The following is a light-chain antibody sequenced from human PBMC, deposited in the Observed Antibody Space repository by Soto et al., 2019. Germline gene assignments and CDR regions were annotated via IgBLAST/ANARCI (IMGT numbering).Light chain of an antibody. J-gene: IGKJ1*01. CDR3: QQTCSAPPT. CDR1: QIISTY. V-gene: IGKV1-39*01. Sequence: DIQMTQSPSSLSASVGDRVTITCRASQIISTYLNWYQQRAGLAPRLLIYAASSLQSGVPPRLSGSGSGTDFTLTISSLQPEDFATYFCQQTCSAPPTFGQGTKVEIK. CDR2: AAS.